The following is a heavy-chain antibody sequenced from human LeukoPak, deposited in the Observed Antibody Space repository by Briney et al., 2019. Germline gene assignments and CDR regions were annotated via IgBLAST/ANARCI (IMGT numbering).Heavy chain of an antibody. V-gene: IGHV3-23*01. D-gene: IGHD3-22*01. CDR2: ISGSGGST. CDR1: GFTFSSYA. J-gene: IGHJ4*02. CDR3: AKTTAGYDSSGYDY. Sequence: PGGSLRLSCAASGFTFSSYAMSWVRQAPGKGLEWVSAISGSGGSTYYADSVKGRFTISRDTSKNMLYLQMNNLRAEDTAVYYCAKTTAGYDSSGYDYWGQGTLVTVSS.